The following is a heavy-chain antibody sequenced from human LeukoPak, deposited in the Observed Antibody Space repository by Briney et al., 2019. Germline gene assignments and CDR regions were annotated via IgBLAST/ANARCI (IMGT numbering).Heavy chain of an antibody. CDR1: GFTLSSYE. J-gene: IGHJ6*04. D-gene: IGHD6-13*01. CDR3: ARNGILGIAAAVDV. Sequence: GGSLRLSCTVSGFTLSSYEMSWIRQAPGKGLEWVSSINSDSNYIYYADSVKGRFTISRDAKNSVYLQMNSLRAEDTAVYYCARNGILGIAAAVDVRGKGTTVTVSS. CDR2: INSDSNYI. V-gene: IGHV3-21*01.